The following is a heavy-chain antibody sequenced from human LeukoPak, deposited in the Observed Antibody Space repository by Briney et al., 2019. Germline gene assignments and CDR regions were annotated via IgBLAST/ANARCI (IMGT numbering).Heavy chain of an antibody. D-gene: IGHD2/OR15-2a*01. J-gene: IGHJ5*02. CDR2: IYTRGSI. CDR3: ARTTWPTNRFDP. V-gene: IGHV4-61*02. Sequence: YYWSWIRQPAGKGLEWIGRIYTRGSIDYNPSLKSRVTVSLDTSKNQFSLKLSSVTAADTAVYYCARTTWPTNRFDPWGQGTLVTVSS. CDR1: YY.